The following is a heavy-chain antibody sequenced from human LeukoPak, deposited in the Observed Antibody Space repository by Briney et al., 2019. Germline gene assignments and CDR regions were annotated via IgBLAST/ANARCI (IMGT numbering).Heavy chain of an antibody. CDR3: ARDLYLSGHNYRYDY. J-gene: IGHJ4*02. V-gene: IGHV6-1*01. Sequence: QTLSLTCAISGDSDSSNSAPWNWIRQSPSRGLEWLGTTYYRPKRYNDYAVSVKSRITNNPDTSKNQFSLQLNSVTPEDTAVYYRARDLYLSGHNYRYDYWRQGTHAALSS. CDR1: GDSDSSNSAP. CDR2: TYYRPKRYN. D-gene: IGHD5-18*01.